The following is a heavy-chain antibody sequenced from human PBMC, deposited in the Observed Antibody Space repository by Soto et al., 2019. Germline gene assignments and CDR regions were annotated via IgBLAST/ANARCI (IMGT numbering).Heavy chain of an antibody. CDR1: GGSISSYY. D-gene: IGHD3-3*01. Sequence: KTSESLSLTCTVSGGSISSYYWSWIRQPPGKGLEWIGYIYYSGSTNYNPSLKSRVTISVDTSKNQFSLKLSSVTAADTAVYYCARARMRVNYGMDVWGQGTTVTVSS. CDR3: ARARMRVNYGMDV. V-gene: IGHV4-59*01. CDR2: IYYSGST. J-gene: IGHJ6*02.